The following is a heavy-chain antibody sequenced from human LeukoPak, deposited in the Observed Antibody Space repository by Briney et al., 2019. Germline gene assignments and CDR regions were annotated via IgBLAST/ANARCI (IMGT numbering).Heavy chain of an antibody. CDR3: MRGYDI. Sequence: PGGSLRLSCAASGFIFSTQWMHWVRQAPGKGLEWVSGINGDGTSTIYAGSVKGRFTIYRDNAKNTLYLQMNRLRADGTAVYYCMRGYDIWGQGTMVTVSS. CDR1: GFIFSTQW. J-gene: IGHJ3*02. CDR2: INGDGTST. V-gene: IGHV3-74*01.